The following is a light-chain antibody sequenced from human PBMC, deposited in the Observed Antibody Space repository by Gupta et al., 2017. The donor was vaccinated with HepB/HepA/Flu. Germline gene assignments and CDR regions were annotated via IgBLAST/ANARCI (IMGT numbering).Light chain of an antibody. CDR1: RSDIGSYSL. CDR3: CSFSGIGTLV. V-gene: IGLV2-23*02. J-gene: IGLJ3*02. Sequence: QPASVSGSPGQSNTISRPGTRSDIGSYSLVSWFQPHPGQAPKLIIYAVTKRPSGISHRFSASKSGSPASLTIAAHHTEDAAYYFYCSFSGIGTLVFGGGTQLTVL. CDR2: AVT.